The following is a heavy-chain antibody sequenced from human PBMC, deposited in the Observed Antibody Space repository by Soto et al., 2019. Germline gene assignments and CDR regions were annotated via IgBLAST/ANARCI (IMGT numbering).Heavy chain of an antibody. J-gene: IGHJ4*01. CDR3: ARGEQYSGRIFDY. V-gene: IGHV6-1*01. D-gene: IGHD1-26*01. CDR1: GDSVSSNSAG. Sequence: SQTLSLTCAITGDSVSSNSAGWSWVRQSPSRGLEWLGRTYYRSKWYYEYAVPVRGRITINPDTSKNQYSLQLNSVTSEDTAVYFCARGEQYSGRIFDYWGQGTLVTVSS. CDR2: TYYRSKWYY.